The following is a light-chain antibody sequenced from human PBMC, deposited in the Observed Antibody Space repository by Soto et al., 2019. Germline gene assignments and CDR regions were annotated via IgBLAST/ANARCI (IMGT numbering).Light chain of an antibody. CDR2: GAS. CDR1: QSVSSRY. J-gene: IGKJ3*01. Sequence: EFVLTQSPGTLSLSPGERATLFCRAGQSVSSRYLAWYQQKPGQAPRLLIYGASSRATGIPDRFSGSGSGTDFSLTISRLEPEDFAVYFCQHYDYAPPRITFGPGTKVDIK. V-gene: IGKV3-20*01. CDR3: QHYDYAPPRIT.